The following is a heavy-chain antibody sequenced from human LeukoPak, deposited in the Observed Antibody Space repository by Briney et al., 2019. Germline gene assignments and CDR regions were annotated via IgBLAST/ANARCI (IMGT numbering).Heavy chain of an antibody. V-gene: IGHV3-66*01. J-gene: IGHJ4*02. D-gene: IGHD3-10*01. CDR2: IYSGGST. CDR1: GFTVSSNS. CDR3: ASGRDYYGPPHY. Sequence: GGSLRLSCTVSGFTVSSNSMSWVRQAPGKGLEWVSVIYSGGSTYYADSVKGRFTISRDNSKNTLYLQMNSLRAEDTAVYCCASGRDYYGPPHYWGQGTLVTVSS.